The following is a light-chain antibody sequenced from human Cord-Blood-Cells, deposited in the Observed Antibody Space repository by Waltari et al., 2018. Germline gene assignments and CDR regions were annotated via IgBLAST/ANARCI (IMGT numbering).Light chain of an antibody. CDR3: QQRSNWPPLT. V-gene: IGKV3-11*01. J-gene: IGKJ4*01. CDR1: QSVSSY. CDR2: DAS. Sequence: EIVLTQSPATLSLSPGDRATPSCRASQSVSSYLAWYQQKHGQAPRLLIYDASNRATGIPARFSGSGSGTDFTLTISSLEPEDFAVYYCQQRSNWPPLTFGGGTKVEIK.